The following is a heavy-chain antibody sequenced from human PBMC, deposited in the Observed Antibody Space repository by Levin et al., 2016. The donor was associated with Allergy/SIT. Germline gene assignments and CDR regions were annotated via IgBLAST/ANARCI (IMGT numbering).Heavy chain of an antibody. CDR1: GGSISSSSYY. Sequence: SETLSLTCTVSGGSISSSSYYWGWIRQPPGKGLEWIGSIYYSGSTYYNPSLKSRVTISVDTSKNQFSLKLSSVTAADTAVYYCASSIAVAAIDYWGQGTLVTVSS. D-gene: IGHD6-19*01. CDR3: ASSIAVAAIDY. V-gene: IGHV4-39*01. CDR2: IYYSGST. J-gene: IGHJ4*02.